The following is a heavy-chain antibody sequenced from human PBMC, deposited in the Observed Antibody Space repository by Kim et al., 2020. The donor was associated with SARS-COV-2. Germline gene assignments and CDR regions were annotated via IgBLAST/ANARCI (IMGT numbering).Heavy chain of an antibody. CDR3: AKDRYCSGGICYYSGDTAMDPYYYYGMDV. V-gene: IGHV3-23*01. CDR1: GFTFSSYA. Sequence: GGSLRLSCAASGFTFSSYAMSWVRQAPGKGLEWVSAISGSGGSTYYADSVKGRFTISRDNSKNTLYLQMNSLRAEDTAVYYCAKDRYCSGGICYYSGDTAMDPYYYYGMDVWGQGTTVTVSS. J-gene: IGHJ6*02. CDR2: ISGSGGST. D-gene: IGHD2-15*01.